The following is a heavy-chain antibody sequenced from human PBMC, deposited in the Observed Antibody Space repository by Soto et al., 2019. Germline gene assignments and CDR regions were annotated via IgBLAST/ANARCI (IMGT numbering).Heavy chain of an antibody. CDR2: ISAYNGNT. V-gene: IGHV1-18*01. D-gene: IGHD3-22*01. CDR1: GYTFTSYG. CDR3: ARGLNYYDSSGYYPEPYYFDY. Sequence: QVQLVQSGAEVKKPGASVKVSCKASGYTFTSYGISWVRQAPGQGLEWMGWISAYNGNTNYAQKLQGRVTMTTDTSTSTAYMGLRSLRSDDPAVYYCARGLNYYDSSGYYPEPYYFDYWGQGTLVTVSS. J-gene: IGHJ4*02.